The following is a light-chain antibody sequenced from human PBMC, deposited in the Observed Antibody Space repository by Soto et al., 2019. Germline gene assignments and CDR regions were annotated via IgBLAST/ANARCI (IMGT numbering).Light chain of an antibody. Sequence: QAVVTQPPSASGTPGQRVTISCSGSSSNIGSNYVFWYQQLPGTAPKLLIYSNNQRPSGVPDRFSGSRSGNTASLTISGLQAEDEADYYCSSYTSGTTLYVFGTGTKVTVL. V-gene: IGLV1-47*01. CDR3: SSYTSGTTLYV. CDR1: SSNIGSNY. CDR2: SNN. J-gene: IGLJ1*01.